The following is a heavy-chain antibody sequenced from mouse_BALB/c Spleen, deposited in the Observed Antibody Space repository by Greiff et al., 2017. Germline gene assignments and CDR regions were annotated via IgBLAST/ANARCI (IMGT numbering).Heavy chain of an antibody. D-gene: IGHD2-14*01. CDR1: GFTFSSYG. J-gene: IGHJ3*01. CDR2: ISSGGSYT. Sequence: EVQGVESGGDLVKPGGSLKLSCAASGFTFSSYGMSWVRQTPDKRLEWVATISSGGSYTYYPDSVKGRFTISRDNAKNTLYLQMSSLKSEDTAMYYCARQGTTWFAYWGQGTLVTVSA. V-gene: IGHV5-6*01. CDR3: ARQGTTWFAY.